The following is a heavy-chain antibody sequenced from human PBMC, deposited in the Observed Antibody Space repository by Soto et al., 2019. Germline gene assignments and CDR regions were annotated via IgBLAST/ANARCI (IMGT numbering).Heavy chain of an antibody. Sequence: QVQLQESGPGLVKPSQTLSLTCTVSGGSISSGGYYWSWIRQHPGKGLEWIGYIYYSGSTYYNPSLKSRVTISVDTSKNQFSLKLSSVTAADTAVYYCARSPFRGVVPAAISRKMGRWFDPWGQGTLVTVSS. J-gene: IGHJ5*02. CDR1: GGSISSGGYY. V-gene: IGHV4-31*03. CDR2: IYYSGST. D-gene: IGHD2-2*02. CDR3: ARSPFRGVVPAAISRKMGRWFDP.